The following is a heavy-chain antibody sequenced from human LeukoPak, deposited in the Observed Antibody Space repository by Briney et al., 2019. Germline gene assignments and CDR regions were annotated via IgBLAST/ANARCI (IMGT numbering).Heavy chain of an antibody. D-gene: IGHD5-18*01. J-gene: IGHJ4*02. CDR3: ARILGYSYGQADY. V-gene: IGHV4-31*03. CDR1: GDSISSGGYY. CDR2: IYYSGSA. Sequence: TPSQTLSRTCTVSGDSISSGGYYWSRIRQHPGKGLEWIGFIYYSGSAYYIPPLKGRVTISVDTSKNQFSLWLSSVTAADTAVYYCARILGYSYGQADYWGQGTLVTVSS.